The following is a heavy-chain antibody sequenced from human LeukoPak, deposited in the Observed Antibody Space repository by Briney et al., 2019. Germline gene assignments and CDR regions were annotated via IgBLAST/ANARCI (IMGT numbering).Heavy chain of an antibody. V-gene: IGHV3-48*04. Sequence: GGSLRLSSVASGFTFSTYNMNWVPQAPGKGLEWGSHISPRGTTRYSAASVRGPITISRDNATNSMYLKMSSLRVEDSAVYYCARPGHNIVYFYYMDVRGKGTTVTVSS. J-gene: IGHJ6*03. CDR2: ISPRGTTR. CDR3: ARPGHNIVYFYYMDV. CDR1: GFTFSTYN. D-gene: IGHD1-1*01.